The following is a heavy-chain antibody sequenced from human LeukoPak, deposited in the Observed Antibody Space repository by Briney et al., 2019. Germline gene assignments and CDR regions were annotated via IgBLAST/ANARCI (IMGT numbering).Heavy chain of an antibody. CDR1: GFTFSSYG. D-gene: IGHD3-10*01. CDR2: IRYDGSNK. V-gene: IGHV3-30*02. CDR3: AKSGVPLWSSFCF. Sequence: GGSLRLSCAASGFTFSSYGMHWVRQAPGKGLEWVAFIRYDGSNKYYADSVKGRFTISRDNSKNTLYLQMNSLRAEDTAVYYCAKSGVPLWSSFCFWGQGTLVTVSS. J-gene: IGHJ1*01.